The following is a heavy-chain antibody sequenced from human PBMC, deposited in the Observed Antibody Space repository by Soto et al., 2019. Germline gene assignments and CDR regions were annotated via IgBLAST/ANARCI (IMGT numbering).Heavy chain of an antibody. CDR2: IVVGSGNT. CDR3: AAREYGPGEVRGAFDI. Sequence: ASVKVSCKASGFTFTSSAMQWVRQARGQRLEWIGWIVVGSGNTNYAQKFQERVTITRDMSTSTAYMELSSLRSEDTAVYYCAAREYGPGEVRGAFDIWGQGTVVTVSS. V-gene: IGHV1-58*02. D-gene: IGHD3-16*01. CDR1: GFTFTSSA. J-gene: IGHJ3*02.